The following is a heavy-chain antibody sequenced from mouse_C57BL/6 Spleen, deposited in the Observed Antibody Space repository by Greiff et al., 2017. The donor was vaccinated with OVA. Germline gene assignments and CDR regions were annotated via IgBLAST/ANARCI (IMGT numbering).Heavy chain of an antibody. J-gene: IGHJ1*03. V-gene: IGHV1-62-2*01. CDR2: FYPGSGSI. CDR1: GYTFTEYT. CDR3: ARHEEGYYGSSYGWYFDV. Sequence: VQLQQSGAELVKPGASVKLSCMASGYTFTEYTIHWVKQRSGQGLEWIGWFYPGSGSIKYNEKFKDKATLTADKSSSTVYMELSRLTSEDSAVYFCARHEEGYYGSSYGWYFDVWGTGTTVTVSS. D-gene: IGHD1-1*01.